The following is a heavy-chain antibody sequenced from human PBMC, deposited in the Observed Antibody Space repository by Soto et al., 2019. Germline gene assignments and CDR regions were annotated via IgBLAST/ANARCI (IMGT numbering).Heavy chain of an antibody. V-gene: IGHV3-23*01. D-gene: IGHD3-3*01. J-gene: IGHJ1*01. Sequence: PGGSLRLSCAASGFTFSSYAMSWVRQAPGKGLEWVSAISGSGGSTYYADSVKGRFTISRDNSKNTLYLQMNSLRAEDTAVYYCAKEYAIFGVVIITEYFQHWGQGTLVILSS. CDR2: ISGSGGST. CDR3: AKEYAIFGVVIITEYFQH. CDR1: GFTFSSYA.